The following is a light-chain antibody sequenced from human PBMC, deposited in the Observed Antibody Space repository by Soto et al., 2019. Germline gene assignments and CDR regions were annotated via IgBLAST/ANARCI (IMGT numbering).Light chain of an antibody. CDR2: GAS. CDR1: QSVSSS. J-gene: IGKJ4*01. Sequence: EIVMTQSPATLSVSPGERATLSCRAIQSVSSSLAWYQQKPGQAPMLLIYGASPKATGIPSWFSGSGSGTEFTLTISSLQSEDFAVYYCQQYNNWPLTFGGGTKVEIK. CDR3: QQYNNWPLT. V-gene: IGKV3-15*01.